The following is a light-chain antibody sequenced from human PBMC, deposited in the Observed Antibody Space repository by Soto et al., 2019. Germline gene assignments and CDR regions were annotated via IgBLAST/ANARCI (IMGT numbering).Light chain of an antibody. CDR3: SSYTSSSTVI. Sequence: QSALTQPASVSGSPGQSITISCTGTSSDVGGYNYVSWYQQHPGKAPKFMIYDVSNRPSGVSNRFSGSRSGNTGSLTISGLQAEDEADYYCSSYTSSSTVIFGGGTKVTVL. CDR1: SSDVGGYNY. J-gene: IGLJ2*01. V-gene: IGLV2-14*01. CDR2: DVS.